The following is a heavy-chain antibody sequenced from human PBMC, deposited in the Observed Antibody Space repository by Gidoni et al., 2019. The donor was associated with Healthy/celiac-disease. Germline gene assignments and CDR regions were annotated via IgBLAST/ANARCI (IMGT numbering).Heavy chain of an antibody. CDR1: GYTFTGYY. V-gene: IGHV1-2*02. CDR2: INPNSGGT. Sequence: QVQLVQSGAEVKKPVASVKVSCKASGYTFTGYYMHWVRQAPGQGLEWMGWINPNSGGTNDAQKFQGRVTMTRETAISTAYMELSRLRSDDTAVYYCARGEVRRWLQLFAFDIWGQGTMVTVSS. D-gene: IGHD5-12*01. CDR3: ARGEVRRWLQLFAFDI. J-gene: IGHJ3*02.